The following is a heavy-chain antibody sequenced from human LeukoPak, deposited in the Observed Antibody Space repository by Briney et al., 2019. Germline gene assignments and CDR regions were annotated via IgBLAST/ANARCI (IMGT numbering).Heavy chain of an antibody. D-gene: IGHD3-16*02. CDR1: XXXFSSYA. J-gene: IGHJ6*02. CDR2: ISSSSSYI. CDR3: ARDAAYRDGMDV. V-gene: IGHV3-21*01. Sequence: GGSLRLSCAASXXXFSSYAMSWVRQAPXXXXXXXXSISSSSSYIYYADSVKGRFTISRDNAKNSLYLQMNSLRAEDTAVYYCARDAAYRDGMDVWGQGTTVTVSS.